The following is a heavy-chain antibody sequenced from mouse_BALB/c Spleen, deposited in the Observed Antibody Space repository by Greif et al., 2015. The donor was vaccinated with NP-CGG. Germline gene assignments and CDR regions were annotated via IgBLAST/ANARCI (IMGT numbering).Heavy chain of an antibody. V-gene: IGHV5-4*02. Sequence: EVHLVESGGGLVKPGGSLKLSCAASGFTFSDYYMYWVRQTPEKRLEWVATISDGGSYTYYPDSVKGRFTISRDNAKNNLYLQMSSLKSEDTAMYYRARDLAYDGNYEGAMDYWGQGTSVTVST. J-gene: IGHJ4*01. CDR2: ISDGGSYT. CDR3: ARDLAYDGNYEGAMDY. D-gene: IGHD2-10*01. CDR1: GFTFSDYY.